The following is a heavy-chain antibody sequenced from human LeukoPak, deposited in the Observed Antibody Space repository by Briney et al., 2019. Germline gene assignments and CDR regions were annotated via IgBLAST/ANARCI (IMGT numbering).Heavy chain of an antibody. D-gene: IGHD3-10*01. CDR2: IYTSGST. J-gene: IGHJ4*02. CDR3: ARVGNYYYGSGSFDY. CDR1: GGSISSGSYY. Sequence: PSETLSLTCTVSGGSISSGSYYWSWIRQPAGKGLEWIGRIYTSGSTNYNPSLKSRVTISVDTSKNQFSLKLSSVTAADTAVYYCARVGNYYYGSGSFDYWGQGTLVTVSS. V-gene: IGHV4-61*02.